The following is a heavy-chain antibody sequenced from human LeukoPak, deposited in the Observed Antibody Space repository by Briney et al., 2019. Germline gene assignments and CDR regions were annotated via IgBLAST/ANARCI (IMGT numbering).Heavy chain of an antibody. CDR1: GGSISSHY. V-gene: IGHV4-59*11. CDR2: IYYSGST. Sequence: SETLSHTCTVSGGSISSHYWSWIRQPPGKGLEWIGYIYYSGSTNYNPSLKSRVTISVDTSKNQFSLKLSSVTAADTAVYYCARLEYSGTYYYYYYMDVWGKGTTVTVSS. J-gene: IGHJ6*03. D-gene: IGHD2/OR15-2a*01. CDR3: ARLEYSGTYYYYYYMDV.